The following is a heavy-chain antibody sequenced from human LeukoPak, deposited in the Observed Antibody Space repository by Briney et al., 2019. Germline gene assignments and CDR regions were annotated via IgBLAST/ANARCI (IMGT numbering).Heavy chain of an antibody. CDR1: GFTFDDYA. V-gene: IGHV3-9*01. J-gene: IGHJ5*02. CDR2: ISWNSGSI. D-gene: IGHD6-19*01. CDR3: ARDTAVAGQGFDP. Sequence: GGSLRLSCAASGFTFDDYAMHWVRQAPGKGLEWVSGISWNSGSIGYADSVKGRFTISRDNAKNSLYLQMNSLRAEDTAVYYCARDTAVAGQGFDPWGQGTLVTVSS.